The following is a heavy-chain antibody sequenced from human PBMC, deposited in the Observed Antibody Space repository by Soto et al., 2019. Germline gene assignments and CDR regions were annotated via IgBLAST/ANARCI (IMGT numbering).Heavy chain of an antibody. Sequence: PWGSLRLSCAASGFTFSSYGMHWFRQSPGKGLEWVAVIWFDGSNKYYANSVRGRFTISRDNSKNTLYLQMNSLRVEDTAVYYCARAKYTSSPNYFDYWGQGTLVTVSS. CDR2: IWFDGSNK. V-gene: IGHV3-33*01. CDR3: ARAKYTSSPNYFDY. D-gene: IGHD6-13*01. J-gene: IGHJ4*02. CDR1: GFTFSSYG.